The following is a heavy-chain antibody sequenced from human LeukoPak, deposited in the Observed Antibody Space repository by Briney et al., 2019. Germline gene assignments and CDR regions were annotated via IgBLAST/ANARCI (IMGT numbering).Heavy chain of an antibody. J-gene: IGHJ4*02. D-gene: IGHD1-1*01. Sequence: PGGSLRLSCSASGFTFSNYAMLWVRQAPGKGLECASAISNNGGSTYYADSVKGRFTVSRDNSKNTLHLQMSSLRAEDTAVYYCAMNWNCDYWGQGTLVTVSS. CDR3: AMNWNCDY. CDR1: GFTFSNYA. V-gene: IGHV3-64D*09. CDR2: ISNNGGST.